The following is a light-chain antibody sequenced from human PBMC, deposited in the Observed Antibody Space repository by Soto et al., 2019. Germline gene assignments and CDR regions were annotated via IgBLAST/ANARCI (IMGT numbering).Light chain of an antibody. CDR3: HQYNFWPT. J-gene: IGKJ1*01. CDR1: QSVDIN. V-gene: IGKV3D-15*01. Sequence: EIVLTQSPATLSVSPGERVTLSFRASQSVDINLAWYQQKPGQAPRLLIYDASNRATGIQARFSGSGSGTEFTLTISSLQSEDFAVYYCHQYNFWPTFGQGTKVDI. CDR2: DAS.